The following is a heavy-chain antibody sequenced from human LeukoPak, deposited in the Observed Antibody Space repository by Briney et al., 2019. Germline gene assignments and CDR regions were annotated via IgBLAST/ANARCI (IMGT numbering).Heavy chain of an antibody. V-gene: IGHV4-59*12. D-gene: IGHD3-10*01. J-gene: IGHJ4*02. Sequence: SETLSLTCSVSGGSISSYYWSWIRQPPGKGLEWIGYIYYSGSTNYNPSLKSRVTISVDTSKNQFSLKLSSVTAADTAVYYCARGEGITMVRGVIRYFDYWGQGTLVTVSS. CDR3: ARGEGITMVRGVIRYFDY. CDR2: IYYSGST. CDR1: GGSISSYY.